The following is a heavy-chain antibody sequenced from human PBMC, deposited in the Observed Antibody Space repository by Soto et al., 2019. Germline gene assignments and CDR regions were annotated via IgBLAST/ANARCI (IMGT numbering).Heavy chain of an antibody. J-gene: IGHJ5*02. D-gene: IGHD1-1*01. V-gene: IGHV5-51*01. CDR1: GYSFPGYW. CDR3: ARQAAAVATVPLLYFDP. Sequence: GESLNISCKASGYSFPGYWIGWVRQMPGKGLEWMGIIYPDNSNTRYNPSFQGQVTISADKSISTAYLQWSSLKASDTAIYYCARQAAAVATVPLLYFDPWGQGTLVTAPQ. CDR2: IYPDNSNT.